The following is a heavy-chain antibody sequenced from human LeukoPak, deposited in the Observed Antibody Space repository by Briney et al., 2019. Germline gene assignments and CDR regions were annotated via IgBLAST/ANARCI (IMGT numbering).Heavy chain of an antibody. CDR2: INAGIGNT. V-gene: IGHV1-3*01. CDR1: GYTFTSYA. J-gene: IGHJ5*02. Sequence: ASVKVSCKASGYTFTSYAMHWVRQAPGQRLEWMGWINAGIGNTKYSQKFQGRVTITRDTSASTAYMELSSLRSEDTAVYYCARARSGYVCSSTSCYERWSTNWFDPWGQGTLVTVSS. CDR3: ARARSGYVCSSTSCYERWSTNWFDP. D-gene: IGHD2-2*01.